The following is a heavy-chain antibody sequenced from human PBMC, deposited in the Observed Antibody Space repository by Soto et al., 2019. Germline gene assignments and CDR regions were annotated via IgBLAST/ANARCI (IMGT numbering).Heavy chain of an antibody. V-gene: IGHV3-11*03. D-gene: IGHD7-27*01. Sequence: VGSLRLSCAASGFTFSDYYMSWIRQAPGKGLEWLSYISGSNTYTDYADSVKGRFTISRDNAKNSLYLQMNSLRADDTAVYYCARSMKTGKNFDYWGQGTLVTVSS. CDR2: ISGSNTYT. CDR1: GFTFSDYY. CDR3: ARSMKTGKNFDY. J-gene: IGHJ4*02.